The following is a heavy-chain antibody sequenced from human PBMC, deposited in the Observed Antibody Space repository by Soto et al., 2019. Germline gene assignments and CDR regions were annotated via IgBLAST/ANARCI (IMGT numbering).Heavy chain of an antibody. CDR2: ISGSGGST. Sequence: EVQLLESGGGLVQPGGSLRLSCAASGFTFSSYAMSWVRQAPGKGLAWVSAISGSGGSTYYADSVKGRFTISRDNSKNTLYLQMNSLRAEDTAVYYCAKVRTFVDTAPNWDYWGQGTLVTVSS. V-gene: IGHV3-23*01. D-gene: IGHD5-18*01. J-gene: IGHJ4*02. CDR3: AKVRTFVDTAPNWDY. CDR1: GFTFSSYA.